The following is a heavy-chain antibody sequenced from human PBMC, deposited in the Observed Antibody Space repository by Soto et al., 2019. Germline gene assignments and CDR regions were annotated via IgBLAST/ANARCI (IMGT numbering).Heavy chain of an antibody. CDR1: GFIFSNYW. Sequence: EVHLVESGGGLVQPRGSLRLSCAASGFIFSNYWMHWVRQVPGKGLVWVSRINTDGRETNYADSVKGRFTVSRDNAKNTQFLQMNSLRVEDTAVYYCARDGEGYWGQGTLVTVSS. V-gene: IGHV3-74*01. CDR2: INTDGRET. J-gene: IGHJ4*02. D-gene: IGHD2-21*01. CDR3: ARDGEGY.